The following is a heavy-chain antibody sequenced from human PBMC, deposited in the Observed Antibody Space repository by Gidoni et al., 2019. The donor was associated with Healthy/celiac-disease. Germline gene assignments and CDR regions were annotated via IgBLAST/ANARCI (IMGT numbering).Heavy chain of an antibody. CDR3: AKDRRGSGYFDY. J-gene: IGHJ4*02. D-gene: IGHD6-19*01. CDR2: IRGSGGST. V-gene: IGHV3-23*01. CDR1: GSPVRSYA. Sequence: EVQLLESGGGLVQPGGSLRLSCAAPGSPVRSYARSWVRQAAGKGLEWVSAIRGSGGSTYYADSVKGRFTISRDNAKNTLYLQMNSLRAEDTAVYYCAKDRRGSGYFDYWGQGALVTVSS.